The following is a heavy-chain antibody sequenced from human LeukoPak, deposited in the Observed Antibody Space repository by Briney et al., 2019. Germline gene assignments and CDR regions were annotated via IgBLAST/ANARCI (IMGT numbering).Heavy chain of an antibody. Sequence: GGSLRLSCAASGFTFSNAWMSWVRQAPGKGLVWVGRIKSKTDGGTTDYAAPVKGRFTISRDDSKNTLYLQMNSLRTEDTAVYYCTTDRGTIGFDYWGQGTLVTVSS. D-gene: IGHD3-3*01. CDR2: IKSKTDGGTT. CDR3: TTDRGTIGFDY. V-gene: IGHV3-15*01. CDR1: GFTFSNAW. J-gene: IGHJ4*02.